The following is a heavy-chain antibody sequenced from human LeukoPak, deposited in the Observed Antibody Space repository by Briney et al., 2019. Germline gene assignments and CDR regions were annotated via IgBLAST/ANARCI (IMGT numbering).Heavy chain of an antibody. CDR3: AVTYYYDSSGYFGGRRYYYYYYMDV. J-gene: IGHJ6*03. CDR1: GGTFSSYA. Sequence: ASVKVSCKASGGTFSSYAISWVRQAPGQGPEWMGGIIPIFGTANYAQKFQGRVTITADESTSTAYMELSSLRSEDTAVYYCAVTYYYDSSGYFGGRRYYYYYYMDVWGKGTTVTISS. D-gene: IGHD3-22*01. V-gene: IGHV1-69*13. CDR2: IIPIFGTA.